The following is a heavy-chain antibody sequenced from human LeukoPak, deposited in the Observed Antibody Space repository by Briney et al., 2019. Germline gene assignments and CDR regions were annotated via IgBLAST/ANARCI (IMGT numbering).Heavy chain of an antibody. Sequence: GGSLRLSCVASGFIVSSNYMSWVRQAPGKGLEWVSIIYSGERTYYADSVKGRFIISRDNSKNTLYLHMNSLRAEDTGMYYCARDNSGSIDYWGQGTLVTVSS. V-gene: IGHV3-53*01. CDR3: ARDNSGSIDY. D-gene: IGHD1-1*01. CDR2: IYSGERT. CDR1: GFIVSSNY. J-gene: IGHJ4*02.